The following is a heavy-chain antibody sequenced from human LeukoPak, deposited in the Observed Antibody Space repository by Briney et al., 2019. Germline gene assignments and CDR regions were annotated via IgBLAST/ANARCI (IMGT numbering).Heavy chain of an antibody. D-gene: IGHD3-10*01. V-gene: IGHV1-18*01. Sequence: VSVKVSCKASGYTFTNFGISWVRQAPGQGLEWMGWTSTYNGNTNYAQKLQGRLTVTTDTSTTTAYMELRSLRSDDTAVYYCARDYYGSGTYPYFDFWGQGTLVTVSS. CDR2: TSTYNGNT. J-gene: IGHJ4*02. CDR3: ARDYYGSGTYPYFDF. CDR1: GYTFTNFG.